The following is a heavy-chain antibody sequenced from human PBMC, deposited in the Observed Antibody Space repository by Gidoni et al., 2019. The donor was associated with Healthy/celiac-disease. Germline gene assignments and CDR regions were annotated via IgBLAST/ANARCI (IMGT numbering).Heavy chain of an antibody. CDR3: ARDQEGCSGGSCLNWFDP. CDR1: GGSISCYY. V-gene: IGHV4-4*07. J-gene: IGHJ5*02. D-gene: IGHD2-15*01. CDR2: IYTSGST. Sequence: QVQLQESGPGLVKPSETLSLTCTVSGGSISCYYWSWIRQPAGQGLEWIGRIYTSGSTNYNPSLKSRVTMSVDTSKNQFSLKLSSVTAADTAVYYCARDQEGCSGGSCLNWFDPWGQGTLVTVSS.